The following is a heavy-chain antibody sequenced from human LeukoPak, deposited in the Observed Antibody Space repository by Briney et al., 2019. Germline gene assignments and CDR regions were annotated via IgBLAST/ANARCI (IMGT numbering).Heavy chain of an antibody. V-gene: IGHV3-23*01. CDR2: ISNDGGGT. CDR3: AKGSSGYFADL. Sequence: PGGSLRLSCAASGFIFNNYGLIWVRQAPGKGLEWVSAISNDGGGTQYADFVEGRFTISGDNSKNTLFLQMSSLRAEDTALYYCAKGSSGYFADLWGQGTLVTVSS. D-gene: IGHD3-22*01. J-gene: IGHJ5*02. CDR1: GFIFNNYG.